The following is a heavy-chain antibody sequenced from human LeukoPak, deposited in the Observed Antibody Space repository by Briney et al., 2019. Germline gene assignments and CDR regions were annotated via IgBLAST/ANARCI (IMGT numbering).Heavy chain of an antibody. CDR2: IYSGNST. V-gene: IGHV3-66*01. J-gene: IGHJ3*02. CDR3: AGDRAEGMATIIDAFDI. D-gene: IGHD5-24*01. Sequence: GGSLRLSCVASGLTVSSNYMSWVRQAPGKGLEWVSVIYSGNSTYYAASVKGRFTISRDNSRNTLYLQMNSLRAEDTAVYYCAGDRAEGMATIIDAFDIWGQGTMVTVSS. CDR1: GLTVSSNY.